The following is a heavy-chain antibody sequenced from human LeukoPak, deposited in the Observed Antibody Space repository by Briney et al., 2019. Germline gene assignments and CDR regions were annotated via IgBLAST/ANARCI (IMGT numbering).Heavy chain of an antibody. CDR3: ARKADNWNDAGDY. D-gene: IGHD1-20*01. V-gene: IGHV3-11*01. CDR2: ISSSGSTI. CDR1: GFTFSDYY. J-gene: IGHJ4*02. Sequence: GGSLRLSCAASGFTFSDYYMSWIRQAPGKGLEWVSYISSSGSTIYYADSVKGRFAISRDNAKNSLYLQMNSLRAEDTAVYYCARKADNWNDAGDYWGQGTLVTVSS.